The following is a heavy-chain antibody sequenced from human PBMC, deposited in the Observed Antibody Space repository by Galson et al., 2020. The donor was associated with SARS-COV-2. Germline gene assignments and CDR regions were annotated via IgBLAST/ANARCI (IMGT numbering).Heavy chain of an antibody. V-gene: IGHV4-30-2*01. CDR3: ARLHYGEYAPEACDI. D-gene: IGHD4-17*01. CDR1: GTSISSGSYS. J-gene: IGHJ3*02. CDR2: ITHSGGT. Sequence: SETLSLTCAVSGTSISSGSYSWNWLRQPPGKGLEWIGYITHSGGTYYNPSLKSRVTISGDRSKNQFSLRLSSVTAADTAVYYCARLHYGEYAPEACDIWGPGTRVTVAS.